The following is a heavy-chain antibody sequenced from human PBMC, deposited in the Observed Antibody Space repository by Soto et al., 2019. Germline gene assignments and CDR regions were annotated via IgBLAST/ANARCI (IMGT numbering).Heavy chain of an antibody. V-gene: IGHV4-34*01. CDR1: GGSFSGYY. CDR2: INHSGST. CDR3: ARGRGRITIFGVVTLGIDV. Sequence: PSETLSLTCAVYGGSFSGYYWSWIRQPPGKGLEWIGEINHSGSTNYNPSLKSRVTISVDTSKNQFSLKLSSVTAADTAVYYCARGRGRITIFGVVTLGIDVRGQGNTVT. J-gene: IGHJ6*02. D-gene: IGHD3-3*01.